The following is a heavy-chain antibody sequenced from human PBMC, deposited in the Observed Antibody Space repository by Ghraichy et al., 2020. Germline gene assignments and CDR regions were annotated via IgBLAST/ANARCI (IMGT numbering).Heavy chain of an antibody. CDR2: ISAYNGDT. Sequence: ASVKVSCKASGYTLISYGISWVRQAPGQGLEWMGWISAYNGDTKYAQKFQGRVTMTTDTSTSTAYMELRSLGSDDTAMYYCARGVPITIDHYYMDVWGKGTTVTVSS. V-gene: IGHV1-18*01. J-gene: IGHJ6*03. CDR1: GYTLISYG. CDR3: ARGVPITIDHYYMDV. D-gene: IGHD3-3*01.